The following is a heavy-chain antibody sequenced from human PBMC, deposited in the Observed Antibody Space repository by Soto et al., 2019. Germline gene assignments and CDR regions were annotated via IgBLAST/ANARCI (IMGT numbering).Heavy chain of an antibody. CDR3: AARNFEY. J-gene: IGHJ4*02. V-gene: IGHV3-23*01. Sequence: EVQILESGGGLVQPGGSLRLSCAASGFTFSTYGLTWVRQAPGEGLEWVSLINGDGAGTYYADSVKGRFTISRDNSKNTLYLKMNSLRAEDTAVYYCAARNFEYWGQGTLVTVSS. CDR1: GFTFSTYG. CDR2: INGDGAGT.